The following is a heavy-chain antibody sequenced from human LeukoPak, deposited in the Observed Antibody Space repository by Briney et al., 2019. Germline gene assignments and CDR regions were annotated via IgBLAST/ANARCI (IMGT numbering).Heavy chain of an antibody. CDR1: GCNFRKYE. V-gene: IGHV3-48*03. CDR2: VSSSGIGSSGNGI. Sequence: GGSLKLTCVGSGCNFRKYEMNWVRQAPGKGLEWLSAVSSSGIGSSGNGISYADSVKGRFSIFRDDEKNSLFLQMSSLRTDDTAVYFCAREKDLGEDDLFGGAPFDHWGQGTLVTVSS. CDR3: AREKDLGEDDLFGGAPFDH. J-gene: IGHJ4*02. D-gene: IGHD3-16*01.